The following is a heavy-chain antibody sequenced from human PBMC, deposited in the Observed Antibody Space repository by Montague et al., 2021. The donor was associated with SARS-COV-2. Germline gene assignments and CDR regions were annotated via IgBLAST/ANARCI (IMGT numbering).Heavy chain of an antibody. J-gene: IGHJ1*01. CDR1: GGSISNSVYY. CDR3: ARHPQH. CDR2: IYYTGST. Sequence: SETLSLTCTVSGGSISNSVYYWGWLRQPPGKGLEWIGSIYYTGSTYYNPSLKSRLTISVDTSENQFSLNLRSMTAADTAVYYCARHPQHWGQGTLVTVSS. V-gene: IGHV4-39*01.